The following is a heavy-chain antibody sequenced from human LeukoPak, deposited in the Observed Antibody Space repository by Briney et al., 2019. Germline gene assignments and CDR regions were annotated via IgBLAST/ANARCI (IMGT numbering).Heavy chain of an antibody. V-gene: IGHV4-61*02. CDR3: ARDLPELLPLATLVWGVGWFDP. CDR1: GGSIRSGSYY. J-gene: IGHJ5*02. CDR2: IHAGGST. Sequence: PSETLSLTCTVSGGSIRSGSYYWSWIRQPAGKGLEWIGRIHAGGSTNYNPSLKSRVTISADTSKNQFSLKLSSVTAADTAVYYCARDLPELLPLATLVWGVGWFDPWGQGTLVTVSS. D-gene: IGHD3-3*01.